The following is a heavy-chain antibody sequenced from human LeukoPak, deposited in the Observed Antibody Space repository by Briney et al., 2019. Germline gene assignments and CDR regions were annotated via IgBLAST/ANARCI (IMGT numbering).Heavy chain of an antibody. CDR2: IYPRDGST. Sequence: ASVKVSCKASGYTVTSYYMHWVRQAPGQGLEWMGMIYPRDGSTSYAQKFQGRVTVTRDTSTSTVHMELSGLRSEDTAVCYCARDQEGFDYWGQGTLVTVSS. J-gene: IGHJ4*02. V-gene: IGHV1-46*01. CDR3: ARDQEGFDY. CDR1: GYTVTSYY.